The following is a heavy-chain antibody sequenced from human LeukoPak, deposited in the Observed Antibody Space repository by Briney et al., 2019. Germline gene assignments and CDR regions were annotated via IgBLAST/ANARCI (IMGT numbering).Heavy chain of an antibody. CDR1: GFTFSSYA. CDR2: ISYDGSNK. J-gene: IGHJ4*02. CDR3: ARDDSVYRIAAAGTNY. D-gene: IGHD6-13*01. Sequence: GGSLRLSCAASGFTFSSYAMHWVRQAPGKGLEWVAVISYDGSNKYYADSVKGRFTISRDNSKNTLYLQMNSLRTEDTAVYYCARDDSVYRIAAAGTNYWGQGTLVTVSS. V-gene: IGHV3-30-3*01.